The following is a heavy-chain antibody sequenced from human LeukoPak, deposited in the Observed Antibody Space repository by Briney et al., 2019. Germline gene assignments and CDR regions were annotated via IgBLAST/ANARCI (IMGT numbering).Heavy chain of an antibody. J-gene: IGHJ4*02. CDR3: ARGTRFLEWLLRTQYYFDY. Sequence: SETLSLTCTVSGGSISSYYWSWIRQPPGKGLEWIGYIYYSGSTIYNPSLKSRVTISVDTSKNQFSLKLSSVTAADTAVYYCARGTRFLEWLLRTQYYFDYWGQGTLVTVSS. CDR2: IYYSGST. CDR1: GGSISSYY. V-gene: IGHV4-59*01. D-gene: IGHD3-3*01.